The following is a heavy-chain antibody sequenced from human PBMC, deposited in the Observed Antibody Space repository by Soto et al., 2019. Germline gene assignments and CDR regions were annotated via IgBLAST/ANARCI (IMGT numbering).Heavy chain of an antibody. V-gene: IGHV2-5*02. CDR2: IYWDDDK. J-gene: IGHJ6*02. CDR3: AHRRDSSSWYGIYYYYGMDV. D-gene: IGHD6-13*01. Sequence: QITLKESGPTLVKPTQTLTLTCTFSGFSLSTSGVGVGWIRQPPGKALEWLALIYWDDDKRYSPSLKSRLTLTKATSKNQVVLTMTNMDPVDTATYYCAHRRDSSSWYGIYYYYGMDVWGQGTTVTVSS. CDR1: GFSLSTSGVG.